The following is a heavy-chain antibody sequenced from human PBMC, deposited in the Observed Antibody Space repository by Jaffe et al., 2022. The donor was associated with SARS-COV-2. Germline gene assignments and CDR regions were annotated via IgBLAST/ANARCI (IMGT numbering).Heavy chain of an antibody. CDR1: GDSVSSNSAA. Sequence: QVQLQQSGPGLVKPSQTLSLTCAISGDSVSSNSAAWNWIRQSPSRGLEWLGRTYYRSKWYNDYAVSVKSRITINPDTSKNQFSLQLNSVTPEDTAVYYCARDRDSSGYYTVYYYYGMDVWGQGTTVTVSS. CDR3: ARDRDSSGYYTVYYYYGMDV. V-gene: IGHV6-1*01. J-gene: IGHJ6*02. CDR2: TYYRSKWYN. D-gene: IGHD3-22*01.